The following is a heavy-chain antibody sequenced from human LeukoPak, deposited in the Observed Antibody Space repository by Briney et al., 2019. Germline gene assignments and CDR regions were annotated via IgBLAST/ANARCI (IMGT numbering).Heavy chain of an antibody. D-gene: IGHD4-23*01. CDR3: ARGGYGANSELDY. Sequence: GGSLRLSCAASGFTFSSYDMHWVRQATGKGLEWVSAIGTAGDTYYPGSVKGRFTISRENAKNSLHLQMNSLRAGDTAVYYCARGGYGANSELDYWGQGTLVTVSS. CDR2: IGTAGDT. CDR1: GFTFSSYD. V-gene: IGHV3-13*01. J-gene: IGHJ4*02.